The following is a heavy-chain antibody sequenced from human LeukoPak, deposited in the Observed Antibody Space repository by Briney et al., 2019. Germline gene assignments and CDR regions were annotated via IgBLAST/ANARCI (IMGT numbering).Heavy chain of an antibody. CDR2: IWYDGNNK. V-gene: IGHV3-33*01. CDR3: ASDREYYYGSGSFDY. J-gene: IGHJ4*02. D-gene: IGHD3-10*01. Sequence: GGSLRLSCAASGFSFSTFGMHWVRQAPGKGLEWVAVIWYDGNNKYYADSVKGRFTISRDNFKNTVYLQMNGLRVEDTAIYYCASDREYYYGSGSFDYWGQGTLVTVSS. CDR1: GFSFSTFG.